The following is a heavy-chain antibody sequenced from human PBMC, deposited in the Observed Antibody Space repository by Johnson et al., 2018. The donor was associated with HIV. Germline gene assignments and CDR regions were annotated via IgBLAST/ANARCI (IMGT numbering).Heavy chain of an antibody. D-gene: IGHD2-21*01. V-gene: IGHV3-43D*03. J-gene: IGHJ3*02. Sequence: VQLVESGGFVVQPGGSLRLSCAASGFTFDDYAMHWVRQAPGKGLEWVSLISWDGGSTYYADSVKGRFTISRDNSKNSLYLQMNSLRAEDTAVYYCAKGDPVEGDVDDAFDIWGQGTMVTVSS. CDR1: GFTFDDYA. CDR2: ISWDGGST. CDR3: AKGDPVEGDVDDAFDI.